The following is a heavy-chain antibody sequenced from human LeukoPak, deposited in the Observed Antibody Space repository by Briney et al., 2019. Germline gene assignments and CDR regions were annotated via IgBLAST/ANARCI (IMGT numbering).Heavy chain of an antibody. D-gene: IGHD5-18*01. Sequence: GGSLRLSCAASGFTFSSYSMNWVRQAPGKGLEWVSSISSSSSYIYYADSVKGRFTISRDNAKNSLYLQMNSLRAEDTAVYYCARRLVVDTDESFDYWGQGTLVTVPS. CDR2: ISSSSSYI. CDR1: GFTFSSYS. V-gene: IGHV3-21*01. J-gene: IGHJ4*02. CDR3: ARRLVVDTDESFDY.